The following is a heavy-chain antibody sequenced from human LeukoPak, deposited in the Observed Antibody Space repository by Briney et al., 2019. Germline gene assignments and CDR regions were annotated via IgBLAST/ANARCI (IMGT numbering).Heavy chain of an antibody. CDR2: ISSGAATI. CDR1: GFTFSSYE. Sequence: PGGSLRPSCAASGFTFSSYEMNWVRQAPGKGLEWVSSISSGAATIYYADSVKGRFTISRDNPKHPLYLQMNSLRAADTAVYYCASWISTDNYWGQGTLVTVSS. CDR3: ASWISTDNY. D-gene: IGHD2-2*01. V-gene: IGHV3-48*03. J-gene: IGHJ4*02.